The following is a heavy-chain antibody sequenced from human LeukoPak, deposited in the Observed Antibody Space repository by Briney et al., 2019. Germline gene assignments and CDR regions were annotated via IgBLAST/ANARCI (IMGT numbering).Heavy chain of an antibody. CDR1: GYTFTSYD. CDR3: ARAGGAYSGSYEYYYYYYYMDV. CDR2: MNPNSGNT. V-gene: IGHV1-18*01. Sequence: ASVKVSCKASGYTFTSYDINWVRQATGQGLEWMGWMNPNSGNTNYAQKLQGRVTMTTDTSTSTAYMEPRSLRSDDTAVYYCARAGGAYSGSYEYYYYYYYMDVWGKGTTVTVSS. J-gene: IGHJ6*03. D-gene: IGHD1-26*01.